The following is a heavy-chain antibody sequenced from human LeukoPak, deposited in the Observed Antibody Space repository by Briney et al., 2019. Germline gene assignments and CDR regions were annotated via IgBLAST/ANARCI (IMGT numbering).Heavy chain of an antibody. J-gene: IGHJ6*02. CDR3: ARVRYCSGGSCYHGYYYGMDV. D-gene: IGHD2-15*01. V-gene: IGHV4-30-4*01. CDR1: GGSISSGDYY. Sequence: SETLSLTCTVSGGSISSGDYYWSWIRQPPGKGLEWTGYIYYSGSTYYNPSLKSRVTISVDTSKNQFSLKLSSVTAADTAVYYCARVRYCSGGSCYHGYYYGMDVWGQGTTVTVSS. CDR2: IYYSGST.